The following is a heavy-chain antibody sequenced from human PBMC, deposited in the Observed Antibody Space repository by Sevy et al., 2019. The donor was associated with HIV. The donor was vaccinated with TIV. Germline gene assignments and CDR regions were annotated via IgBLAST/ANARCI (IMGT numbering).Heavy chain of an antibody. CDR1: GYTFTSYG. D-gene: IGHD2-15*01. CDR3: ARDGDCSGGSCYYNWFDP. J-gene: IGHJ5*02. CDR2: ISAYNGNT. Sequence: ASVKVSCKASGYTFTSYGISWVRQAPGQGLEWMGWISAYNGNTNYAQKLQGRVTMTTDTSTGTAYMELRSLRSDDTAVYYCARDGDCSGGSCYYNWFDPWGQGTLVTVSS. V-gene: IGHV1-18*01.